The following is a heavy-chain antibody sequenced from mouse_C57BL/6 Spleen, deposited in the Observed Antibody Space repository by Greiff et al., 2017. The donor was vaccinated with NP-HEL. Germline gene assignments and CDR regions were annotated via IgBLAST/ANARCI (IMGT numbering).Heavy chain of an antibody. CDR1: GYTFTSYW. Sequence: VQLQQPGAELVMPGASVKLSCKASGYTFTSYWMHWVKQRPGQGLEGIGEIDPSDSYINYNQKVKGKSTLTVDKSSSTAYMQHSSLTSVNTAMYYCARRDHYYCGGSYPFAYWGQGTLVTVSA. CDR2: IDPSDSYI. V-gene: IGHV1-69*01. D-gene: IGHD1-1*01. CDR3: ARRDHYYCGGSYPFAY. J-gene: IGHJ3*01.